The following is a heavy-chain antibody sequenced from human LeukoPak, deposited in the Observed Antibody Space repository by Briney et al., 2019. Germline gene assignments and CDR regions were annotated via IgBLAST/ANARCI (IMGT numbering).Heavy chain of an antibody. CDR1: GYTFTGYY. CDR2: INPNSGGT. CDR3: ARESVANKGYYFDY. Sequence: ASVKVSCKASGYTFTGYYMHWVRQAPGQGLEWMGWINPNSGGTNYAQKFQGRVTMTRDTSISTAYMELSRLRSGVTAVYYCARESVANKGYYFDYWGQGTLVTVSS. V-gene: IGHV1-2*02. D-gene: IGHD2-15*01. J-gene: IGHJ4*02.